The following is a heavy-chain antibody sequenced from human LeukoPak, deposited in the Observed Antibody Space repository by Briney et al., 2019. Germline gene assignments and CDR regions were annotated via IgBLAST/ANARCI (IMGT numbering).Heavy chain of an antibody. CDR2: IRYDGSNK. D-gene: IGHD6-6*01. CDR1: GFTFSSYG. V-gene: IGHV3-30*02. CDR3: AKKYSSSPSGAFDI. Sequence: GSLRLSCAASGFTFSSYGMHWVRQAPGKGLEWVAFIRYDGSNKYYADSVKGLFTISRDNSKNTLYLQMNSLRAEDTAVYYCAKKYSSSPSGAFDIWGQGTMVTVYS. J-gene: IGHJ3*02.